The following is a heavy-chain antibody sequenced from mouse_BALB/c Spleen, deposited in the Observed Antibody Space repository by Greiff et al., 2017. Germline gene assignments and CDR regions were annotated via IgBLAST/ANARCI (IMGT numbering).Heavy chain of an antibody. CDR2: ISYDGSN. J-gene: IGHJ2*01. CDR1: GYSITSGYY. V-gene: IGHV3-6*02. Sequence: VQLKQSGPGLVKPSQSLSLTCSVTGYSITSGYYWNWIRQFPGNKLEWMGYISYDGSNNYNPSLKNRISITRDTSKNQFFLKLNSVTTEDTATYYCARAPTGTYYFDYWGQGTTLTVSS. CDR3: ARAPTGTYYFDY. D-gene: IGHD4-1*02.